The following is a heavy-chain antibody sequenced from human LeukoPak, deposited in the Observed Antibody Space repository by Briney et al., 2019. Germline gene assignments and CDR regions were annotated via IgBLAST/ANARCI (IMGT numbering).Heavy chain of an antibody. CDR1: GFTFSSYA. CDR2: IYSGGST. D-gene: IGHD3-22*01. J-gene: IGHJ4*02. V-gene: IGHV3-66*01. CDR3: ARDLHYYDSSGHDY. Sequence: PGGSLRLSCAASGFTFSSYAMSWVRQAPGKGLEWVSVIYSGGSTYYADSVKGRFTISRDNSKNTLYLQVNSLRAEDTAVYYCARDLHYYDSSGHDYWGQGTLVTVSS.